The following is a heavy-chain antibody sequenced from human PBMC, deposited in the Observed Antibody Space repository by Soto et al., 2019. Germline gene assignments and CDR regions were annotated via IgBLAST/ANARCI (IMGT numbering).Heavy chain of an antibody. Sequence: QVQLVESGGDVVQPGRSLRLSCRASGFTFRSYVMHWVRQTPGEGLEWVAGISVDGSITHYADSVKGRFTISRDNSKNTLYLQMDSLTTEETTVYYCAREDENSAHAGAFCHWGQGTLVTVSS. CDR1: GFTFRSYV. D-gene: IGHD3-22*01. J-gene: IGHJ1*01. CDR2: ISVDGSIT. CDR3: AREDENSAHAGAFCH. V-gene: IGHV3-30-3*01.